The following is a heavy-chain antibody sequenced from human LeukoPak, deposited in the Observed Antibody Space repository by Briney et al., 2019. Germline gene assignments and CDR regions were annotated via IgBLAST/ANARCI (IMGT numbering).Heavy chain of an antibody. D-gene: IGHD5-18*01. J-gene: IGHJ6*02. CDR1: GFTFSSYW. CDR3: ARVTRYSYGYPANVHYYGMDG. V-gene: IGHV3-7*01. Sequence: PGGSLRLSCAASGFTFSSYWMSWVRQAPGKGLEWVANIIQDGSEKYYVDSVKGRFTISRDNAKNSLFLQMNSLRAEDTAVYYCARVTRYSYGYPANVHYYGMDGWSQGTTVTVPS. CDR2: IIQDGSEK.